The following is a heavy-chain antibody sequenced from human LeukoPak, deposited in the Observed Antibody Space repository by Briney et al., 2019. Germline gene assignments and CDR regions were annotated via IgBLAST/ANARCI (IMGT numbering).Heavy chain of an antibody. CDR1: GFTFSSYG. CDR3: ASSRRGGDCYDY. Sequence: GGSLRLSCAASGFTFSSYGMHWVRQAPGKGLEWVAVIWYDGSNKYYADSVKGRFTISRDNSKNTLYLQMNSLRAEDTAVYYCASSRRGGDCYDYWGQGTLVTVSS. D-gene: IGHD2-21*02. J-gene: IGHJ4*02. CDR2: IWYDGSNK. V-gene: IGHV3-33*01.